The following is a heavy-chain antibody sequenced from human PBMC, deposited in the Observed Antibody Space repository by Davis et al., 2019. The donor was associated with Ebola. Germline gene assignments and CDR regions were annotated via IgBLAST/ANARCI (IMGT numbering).Heavy chain of an antibody. CDR3: AREEADGMDV. CDR1: GGSISSYY. V-gene: IGHV4-59*01. D-gene: IGHD6-25*01. Sequence: PSETLSLTCTVSGGSISSYYWSWIRQPPGKGLEWIGYIYYSGSTNYNPSLKSRVTISVDTSKNQFSLKLSSVTAADTAVYYCAREEADGMDVWGQGTTVTVSS. J-gene: IGHJ6*02. CDR2: IYYSGST.